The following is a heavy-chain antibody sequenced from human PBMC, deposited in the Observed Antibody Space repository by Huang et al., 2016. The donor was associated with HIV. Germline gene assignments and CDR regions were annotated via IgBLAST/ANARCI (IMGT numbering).Heavy chain of an antibody. V-gene: IGHV4-34*01. J-gene: IGHJ6*02. Sequence: QVHLQQWGAGLLKPSETLTLTCAVSGASFTVNYWPWIRQTPGKGLEWIGEINDSGATMYNPSLESRVTISIDRSKKEFSRRLSSMTAAYTAVYYCARQWVLLDYLMGMDVWGQGTTVIVSS. CDR3: ARQWVLLDYLMGMDV. D-gene: IGHD3-3*01. CDR1: GASFTVNY. CDR2: INDSGAT.